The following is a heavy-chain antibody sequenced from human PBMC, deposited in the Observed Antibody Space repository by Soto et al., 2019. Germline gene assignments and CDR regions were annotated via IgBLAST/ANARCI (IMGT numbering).Heavy chain of an antibody. V-gene: IGHV4-59*12. J-gene: IGHJ4*02. Sequence: TSETLSLTCTVSGGSISTYFWSWIRQPPGKGLEWIGYIYYSGSTNYNPSLKSRVTISVDTSKNQFSLKLSSVTAADTAVYYCASSWFGELLRPNYFDYWGQGTLVTVSS. CDR1: GGSISTYF. CDR2: IYYSGST. CDR3: ASSWFGELLRPNYFDY. D-gene: IGHD3-10*01.